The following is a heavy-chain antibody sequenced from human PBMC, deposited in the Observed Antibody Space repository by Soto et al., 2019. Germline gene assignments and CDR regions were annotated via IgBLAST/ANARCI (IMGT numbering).Heavy chain of an antibody. Sequence: PSETLSLTCTVSGGSISSSSYYWGWIRQPPGKGLEWIGSIYYSGSTYYNPSLKSRVTISVDTSKSQFSLKLSSVTAADMAVYYCTCIFSGGYGYGFYYYGMDVWGQGTTVTVSS. CDR3: TCIFSGGYGYGFYYYGMDV. J-gene: IGHJ6*02. CDR1: GGSISSSSYY. D-gene: IGHD5-18*01. V-gene: IGHV4-39*01. CDR2: IYYSGST.